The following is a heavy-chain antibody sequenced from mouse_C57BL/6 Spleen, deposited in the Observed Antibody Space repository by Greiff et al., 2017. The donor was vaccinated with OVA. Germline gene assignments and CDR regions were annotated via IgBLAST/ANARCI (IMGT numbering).Heavy chain of an antibody. CDR1: GFTFSSYG. J-gene: IGHJ4*01. D-gene: IGHD1-1*01. Sequence: EVKLVESGGDLVKPGGSLKLSCAASGFTFSSYGMSWVRQTPDKRLEWVATISSGGSYTYYPDSVKGRFTISRDNAKNTLYLQMSSLKSEETAMYYCARGDGSRRAMDYWGQGTSVTVSS. CDR2: ISSGGSYT. V-gene: IGHV5-6*02. CDR3: ARGDGSRRAMDY.